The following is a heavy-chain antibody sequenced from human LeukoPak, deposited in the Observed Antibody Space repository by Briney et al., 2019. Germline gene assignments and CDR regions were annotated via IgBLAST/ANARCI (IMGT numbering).Heavy chain of an antibody. V-gene: IGHV3-7*01. J-gene: IGHJ4*02. CDR3: ATRTGYYYDSSGYFQFDY. Sequence: GGSLRLSCAASGFTFSSYSMSWVRQAPGKGLEWVANIKQDGSEKYYVDSVKGRFTISRDNAKNSLYLQMNSLRAEDTAVYYCATRTGYYYDSSGYFQFDYWGQGTLVTVSS. CDR2: IKQDGSEK. D-gene: IGHD3-22*01. CDR1: GFTFSSYS.